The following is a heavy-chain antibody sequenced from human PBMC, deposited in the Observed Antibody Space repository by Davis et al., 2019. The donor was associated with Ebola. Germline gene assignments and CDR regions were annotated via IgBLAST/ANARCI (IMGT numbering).Heavy chain of an antibody. CDR2: INTGSSII. V-gene: IGHV3-48*01. Sequence: GGSLRLSCAASGFAFSSYSMNWVRLAPGKGLEWVSYINTGSSIIYYADSVRGRFTVSRDNAKNSLYLEMNSLRAEDTAVYYCARIHYYDSSGYYLNQGVFDYWGQGTLVTVSS. CDR3: ARIHYYDSSGYYLNQGVFDY. D-gene: IGHD3-22*01. CDR1: GFAFSSYS. J-gene: IGHJ4*02.